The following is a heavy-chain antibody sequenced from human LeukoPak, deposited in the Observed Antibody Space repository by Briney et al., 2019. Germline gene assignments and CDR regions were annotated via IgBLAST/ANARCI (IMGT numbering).Heavy chain of an antibody. J-gene: IGHJ6*03. Sequence: GASVKVSCKASGYIFTSYGISWVRQAPGQGLEWMGWISAYNGHTRYVQKLQDRVTMTSVKSTSTAYMDLRSLRSDDTAVYYCARHAVPGTNYLYYMDVWGKGTMVTVSS. V-gene: IGHV1-18*01. D-gene: IGHD1-1*01. CDR3: ARHAVPGTNYLYYMDV. CDR2: ISAYNGHT. CDR1: GYIFTSYG.